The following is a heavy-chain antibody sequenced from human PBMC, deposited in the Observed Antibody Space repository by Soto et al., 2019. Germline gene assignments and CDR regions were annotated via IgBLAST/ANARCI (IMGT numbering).Heavy chain of an antibody. J-gene: IGHJ6*02. CDR3: ARGTYYYDSSGYYYEPYYYYYYGMDV. CDR1: GGTFSSYA. V-gene: IGHV1-69*06. CDR2: IIPIFGTA. D-gene: IGHD3-22*01. Sequence: SVKVSCKASGGTFSSYAISWVRQAPGQGLEWMGGIIPIFGTANYAQKFQGRGTITADKSTSTAYMELSSLRCEDTAVDYCARGTYYYDSSGYYYEPYYYYYYGMDVWGQGTTVTVSS.